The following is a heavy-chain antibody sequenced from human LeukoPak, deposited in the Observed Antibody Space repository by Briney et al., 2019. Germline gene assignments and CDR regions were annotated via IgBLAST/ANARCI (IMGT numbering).Heavy chain of an antibody. CDR2: IYYSGST. D-gene: IGHD3-9*01. Sequence: PSETLSLTCTVSGGSISSYYWSWIRQPPGKGLEWIGYIYYSGSTNYNPSLKSRVTISVDTSKNQFSLKLSSVTAADTAVYYCARGRKYFPLTRTAKNWFDPWGQGTLVTVSS. J-gene: IGHJ5*02. CDR3: ARGRKYFPLTRTAKNWFDP. V-gene: IGHV4-59*12. CDR1: GGSISSYY.